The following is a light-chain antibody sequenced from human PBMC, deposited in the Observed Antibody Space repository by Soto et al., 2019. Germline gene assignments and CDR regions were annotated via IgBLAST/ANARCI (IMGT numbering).Light chain of an antibody. CDR3: QQLNNYPLT. CDR2: VAS. J-gene: IGKJ4*01. CDR1: QGISSN. Sequence: DIPLTQSPSFLSASVGDRVTITCRASQGISSNLAWYQQKPGKAPKLLIYVASTLQSGVPSRFSGSGSGTEFTLTINSLQPEDFASYYCQQLNNYPLTFGGGTKVEIK. V-gene: IGKV1-9*01.